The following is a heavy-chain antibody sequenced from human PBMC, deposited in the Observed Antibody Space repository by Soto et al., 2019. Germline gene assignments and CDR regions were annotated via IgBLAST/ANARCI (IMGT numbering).Heavy chain of an antibody. J-gene: IGHJ4*02. CDR3: AGTTVTTGRIFPRRRPFDY. Sequence: QVQLQESGPGLVKPSETLSLTCTVSGGSISSYYWSWIRQPPGKGLEWIGYIYYSGSTNYNPSLKSRVTISVDTSKNQFSLKLSSVTAADTAVYYCAGTTVTTGRIFPRRRPFDYWGQGTLVTVSS. CDR2: IYYSGST. V-gene: IGHV4-59*01. D-gene: IGHD4-17*01. CDR1: GGSISSYY.